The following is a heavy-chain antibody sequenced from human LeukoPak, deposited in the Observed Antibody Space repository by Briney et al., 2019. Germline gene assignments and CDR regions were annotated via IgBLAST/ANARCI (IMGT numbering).Heavy chain of an antibody. J-gene: IGHJ3*02. CDR2: INHSGST. V-gene: IGHV4-34*01. D-gene: IGHD3-10*01. Sequence: PGGSLRLSCAASGFTFSSYAMSWVRQAPGKGLEWIGEINHSGSTNYNPSLKSRVTISVDTSKNQFSLKLSSVTAADTAVYYCARAPGITMVRGVTIPVGFDIWGQGTMVTVSS. CDR3: ARAPGITMVRGVTIPVGFDI. CDR1: GFTFSSYA.